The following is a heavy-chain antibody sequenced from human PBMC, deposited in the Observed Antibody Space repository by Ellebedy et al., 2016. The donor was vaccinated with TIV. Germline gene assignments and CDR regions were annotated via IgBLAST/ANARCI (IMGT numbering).Heavy chain of an antibody. CDR3: VRDMGYSSGWYYFDY. CDR1: GFTFSDYT. V-gene: IGHV3-21*01. J-gene: IGHJ4*02. D-gene: IGHD6-19*01. CDR2: ISSSSTYI. Sequence: GESLRISCAASGFTFSDYTTNWVRQAPGKGLEWVSSISSSSTYIYFADSMKGRFTISRDNAKNSLYLQMNSLRAEDTAVYYCVRDMGYSSGWYYFDYWGQGTLVTVSS.